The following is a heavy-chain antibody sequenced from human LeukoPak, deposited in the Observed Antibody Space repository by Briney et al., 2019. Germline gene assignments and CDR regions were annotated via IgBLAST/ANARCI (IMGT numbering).Heavy chain of an antibody. V-gene: IGHV1-46*01. CDR1: GYTLTSHY. D-gene: IGHD3-16*01. CDR3: ASGMQLRVGALFLDTRYDGFDL. CDR2: ISPRGGAT. J-gene: IGHJ3*01. Sequence: GASVKVSCKASGYTLTSHYMHWVRQAPGQGLEWMGLISPRGGATIYGQKFQGRVTMTSDTSTSTVYMELSSLRPADTAVYYCASGMQLRVGALFLDTRYDGFDLWGQGTMVTVSS.